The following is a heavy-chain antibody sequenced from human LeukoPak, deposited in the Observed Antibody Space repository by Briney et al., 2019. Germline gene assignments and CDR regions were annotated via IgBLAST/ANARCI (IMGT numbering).Heavy chain of an antibody. CDR2: INWNGGST. V-gene: IGHV3-20*04. Sequence: GGSLRLSCAASGFTFDDYGMSWVRQAPGKGLEWVSGINWNGGSTGYADSVKGRFTISRDNAKNSLYLQMNSLRAEDTALYYCAREGVAVTYYYSYYYYYMDVWGKGTTATVSS. CDR1: GFTFDDYG. J-gene: IGHJ6*03. CDR3: AREGVAVTYYYSYYYYYMDV. D-gene: IGHD1-26*01.